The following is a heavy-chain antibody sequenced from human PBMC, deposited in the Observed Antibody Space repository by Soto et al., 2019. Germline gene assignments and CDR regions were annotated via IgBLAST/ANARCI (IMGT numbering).Heavy chain of an antibody. V-gene: IGHV1-2*04. CDR2: INPNSGGT. CDR1: GYTFTGYY. D-gene: IGHD1-26*01. Sequence: QVQLVQSGAEVKKPGASVKVSCKASGYTFTGYYMHWVRQAPGQGLEWMGWINPNSGGTNYAQKFQGWVTMTRDTSISTAYMELSRVRSDGTAGYYCARGIGTRSGFRNWFVPWGQGTLVIVSS. J-gene: IGHJ5*02. CDR3: ARGIGTRSGFRNWFVP.